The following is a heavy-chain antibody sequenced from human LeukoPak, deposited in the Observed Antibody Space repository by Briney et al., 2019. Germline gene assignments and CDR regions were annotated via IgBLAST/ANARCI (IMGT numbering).Heavy chain of an antibody. CDR2: ISGSGGST. J-gene: IGHJ3*02. CDR1: GFTFSSYA. V-gene: IGHV3-23*01. Sequence: GGSLRLSCAASGFTFSSYAMSWVRQAPEKGLEWVSAISGSGGSTYYADSVKGRFTISRDNSKNTLYLQMNSLRAEDTAVYYCANPPTLGYCSSTSCYTEGDAFDIWGQGTMVTVSS. CDR3: ANPPTLGYCSSTSCYTEGDAFDI. D-gene: IGHD2-2*02.